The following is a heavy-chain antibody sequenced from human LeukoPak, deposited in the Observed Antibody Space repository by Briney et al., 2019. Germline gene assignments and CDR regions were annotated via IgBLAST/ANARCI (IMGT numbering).Heavy chain of an antibody. CDR1: GFTFSSYA. CDR2: ISGSGGST. D-gene: IGHD1-26*01. CDR3: AKDSGIVGATGDAFDI. Sequence: GGSLRLSCAASGFTFSSYAMSWVRQAPGKGLEWVSAISGSGGSTYYADSVKGRFTISRDNSKNTLYLQMNSLRAEDTAVYYCAKDSGIVGATGDAFDIWGQGTMVTVSS. J-gene: IGHJ3*02. V-gene: IGHV3-23*01.